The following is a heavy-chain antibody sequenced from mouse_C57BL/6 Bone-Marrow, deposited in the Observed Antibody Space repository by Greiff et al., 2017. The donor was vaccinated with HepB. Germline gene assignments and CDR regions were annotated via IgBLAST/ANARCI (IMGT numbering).Heavy chain of an antibody. CDR3: ARAPFITTVVAKDWFAY. V-gene: IGHV1-80*01. D-gene: IGHD1-1*01. Sequence: QVQLQQSGAELVKPGASVKISCKASGYAFSSYWMNWVKQRPGKGLEWIGQIYPGDGDTNYNGKFKGKATLTADKSSSTAYMQLSSLTSEDSAVYFCARAPFITTVVAKDWFAYWGQGTLVTVSA. CDR2: IYPGDGDT. J-gene: IGHJ3*01. CDR1: GYAFSSYW.